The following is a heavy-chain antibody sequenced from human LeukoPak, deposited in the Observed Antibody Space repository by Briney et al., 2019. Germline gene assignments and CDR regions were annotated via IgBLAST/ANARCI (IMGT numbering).Heavy chain of an antibody. J-gene: IGHJ4*02. D-gene: IGHD3-3*01. CDR3: ARLSLKLLEWSPMKGKETPYFDY. V-gene: IGHV4-4*02. CDR2: IYHSGNT. Sequence: SETLSLTCAVSGDSINNNKWWSWVRQPPGKGLEWIGEIYHSGNTNYNPSLKSRVTILVDKSKNQFSLKLSSVTAADTAIYYCARLSLKLLEWSPMKGKETPYFDYGGQGTLVTVSS. CDR1: GDSINNNKW.